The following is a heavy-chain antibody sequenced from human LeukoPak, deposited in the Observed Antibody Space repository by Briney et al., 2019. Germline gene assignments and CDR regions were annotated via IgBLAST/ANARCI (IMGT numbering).Heavy chain of an antibody. J-gene: IGHJ3*02. CDR1: GYTFTDYY. D-gene: IGHD2-15*01. CDR3: ATPGRGVRDIVVVVAAHGAFDI. Sequence: ASVKVSCKVSGYTFTDYYMHWVQQAPGKGLEWMGLVDPEDGETIYAEKFQGRVTITADESTSTAYMELSSLRSEDTAVYYCATPGRGVRDIVVVVAAHGAFDIWGQGTMVTVSS. CDR2: VDPEDGET. V-gene: IGHV1-69-2*01.